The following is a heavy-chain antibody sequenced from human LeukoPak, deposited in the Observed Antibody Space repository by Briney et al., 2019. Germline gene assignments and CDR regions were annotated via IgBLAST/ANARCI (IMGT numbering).Heavy chain of an antibody. V-gene: IGHV4-59*01. Sequence: QPSETLSLTCTVSGDSIPNYYWSWIRQPPGKGLEWIGYSSNSGSTNYNPSLKSRVTISVDMSMNQFSLKLSSVTAADTAVYHCARKEWVPYYFDSWGQGALVTVSS. CDR2: SSNSGST. CDR1: GDSIPNYY. CDR3: ARKEWVPYYFDS. D-gene: IGHD3-3*01. J-gene: IGHJ4*02.